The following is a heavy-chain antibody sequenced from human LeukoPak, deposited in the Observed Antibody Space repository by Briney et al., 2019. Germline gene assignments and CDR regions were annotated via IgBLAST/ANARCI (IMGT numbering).Heavy chain of an antibody. CDR1: GFTFSSYA. CDR3: AITTVVTPGDY. J-gene: IGHJ4*02. CDR2: ISGSGGST. D-gene: IGHD4-17*01. V-gene: IGHV3-23*01. Sequence: GGSLRLSCAASGFTFSSYAMNWVRQAPGKGLEWVSAISGSGGSTYYADSVKGRFTISRDNSKNTLYLQMNSLRAEDTAVYYCAITTVVTPGDYWGQGTLVTVSS.